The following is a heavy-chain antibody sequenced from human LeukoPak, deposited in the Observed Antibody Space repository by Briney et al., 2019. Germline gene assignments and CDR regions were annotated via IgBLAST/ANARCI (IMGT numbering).Heavy chain of an antibody. Sequence: ASVKVSCKASGGTFSSYAISWVRQATGQGLEWMGWMNPNSGNTGYAQKFQGRVTITRNTSISTAYMELSSLRSEDTAVYYCARGEGGYSYGSYYYYMDVWGKGTTVTVSS. J-gene: IGHJ6*03. CDR2: MNPNSGNT. V-gene: IGHV1-8*03. CDR3: ARGEGGYSYGSYYYYMDV. CDR1: GGTFSSYA. D-gene: IGHD5-18*01.